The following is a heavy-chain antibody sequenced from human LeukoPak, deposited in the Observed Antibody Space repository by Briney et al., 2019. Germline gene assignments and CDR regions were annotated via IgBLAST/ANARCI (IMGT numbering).Heavy chain of an antibody. D-gene: IGHD6-6*01. CDR3: AREITSSSSFDS. CDR2: ITSSSGYI. CDR1: GFPFSRYS. J-gene: IGHJ4*02. V-gene: IGHV3-21*01. Sequence: GGSLRLSCAASGFPFSRYSMNWVRQAPGKGLEWVSSITSSSGYIHYADSVKGRFTISRDNAKNSLYLQMSSLRAEDTAVYYCAREITSSSSFDSWGQGTLVTVSS.